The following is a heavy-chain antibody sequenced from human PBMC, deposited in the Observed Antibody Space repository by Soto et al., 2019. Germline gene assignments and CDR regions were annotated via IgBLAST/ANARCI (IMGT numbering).Heavy chain of an antibody. V-gene: IGHV3-15*01. Sequence: PGGSLRLSCAASGFTFSNAWMSWVRQAPGKGLEWVGRIKSKTDGGTTGYAAPVKGRFTISRDDSKNTLYLQMNSLKTEDTAVYYCTTEDIVVVPAAMGYYYYMDVWGKGTTVTVSS. CDR1: GFTFSNAW. CDR2: IKSKTDGGTT. J-gene: IGHJ6*03. CDR3: TTEDIVVVPAAMGYYYYMDV. D-gene: IGHD2-2*01.